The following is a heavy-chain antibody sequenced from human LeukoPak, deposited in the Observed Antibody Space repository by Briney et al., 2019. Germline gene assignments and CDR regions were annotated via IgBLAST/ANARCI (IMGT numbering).Heavy chain of an antibody. CDR1: DYSISSGYY. Sequence: SETLSLTCTVSDYSISSGYYWGWIRQPPGKGLEWIGYIYYSGSTNYNPSLKSRVTISVDTSKNQFSLKLSSVTAADTAVYYCARVNVWGSYRYTIDYWGQGTLVTVSS. CDR3: ARVNVWGSYRYTIDY. CDR2: IYYSGST. D-gene: IGHD3-16*02. V-gene: IGHV4-61*01. J-gene: IGHJ4*02.